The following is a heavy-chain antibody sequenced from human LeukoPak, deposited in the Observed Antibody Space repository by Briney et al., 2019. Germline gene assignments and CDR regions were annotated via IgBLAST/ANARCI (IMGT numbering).Heavy chain of an antibody. CDR2: IIPIFGTA. J-gene: IGHJ4*02. V-gene: IGHV1-69*06. CDR1: GGTFSSYT. Sequence: ASVKVSCKASGGTFSSYTISWVRQAPGQGLEWMGGIIPIFGTAKYAQKFQGRATITADKSTSTAYMELSSLRSEDTAVYYCAKATFYDNYFDYWGQGTLVTVSS. D-gene: IGHD3-16*01. CDR3: AKATFYDNYFDY.